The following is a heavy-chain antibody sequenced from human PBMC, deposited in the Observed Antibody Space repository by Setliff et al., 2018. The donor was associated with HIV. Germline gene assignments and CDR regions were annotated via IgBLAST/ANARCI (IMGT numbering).Heavy chain of an antibody. Sequence: ASVKVSCKVSGYTFPDYYMQWVRQAPGKGLEWMGLIDPDRGDTVYAEKFQGRVIITADRSIDIAYMKLSSLTSEDTAMYFCAWGTQRPIDSWGQGTLVTVSS. CDR3: AWGTQRPIDS. J-gene: IGHJ4*02. CDR1: GYTFPDYY. D-gene: IGHD3-16*01. CDR2: IDPDRGDT. V-gene: IGHV1-69-2*01.